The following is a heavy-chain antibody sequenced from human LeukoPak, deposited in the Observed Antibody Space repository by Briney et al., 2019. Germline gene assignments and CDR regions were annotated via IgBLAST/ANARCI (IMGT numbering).Heavy chain of an antibody. CDR1: GGTFSSYT. CDR3: ARVPSSSSNQY. V-gene: IGHV1-69*02. CDR2: IIPILGIA. Sequence: SSVKVSCKASGGTFSSYTINWVRQAPGQGLEWMGRIIPILGIANYAQKFQGRVTITADKSTSTAYMELSSLRSEDTAVYYCARVPSSSSNQYWGQGTLVTVSS. D-gene: IGHD6-6*01. J-gene: IGHJ4*02.